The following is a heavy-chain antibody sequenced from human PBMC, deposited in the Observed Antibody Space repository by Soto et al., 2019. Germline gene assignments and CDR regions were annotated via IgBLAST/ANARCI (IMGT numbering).Heavy chain of an antibody. D-gene: IGHD3-10*01. CDR3: ARDNPRGQLMFGP. Sequence: SETLSLTCTVSGGSISSGGYYWSWIRQHPGKGLEWIGYIYYSGSTYYNPSLKSRVTISVDTSKNQFSLKLSSVTAADTAVYYCARDNPRGQLMFGPWGQGTLVTVSS. CDR2: IYYSGST. CDR1: GGSISSGGYY. J-gene: IGHJ5*02. V-gene: IGHV4-31*03.